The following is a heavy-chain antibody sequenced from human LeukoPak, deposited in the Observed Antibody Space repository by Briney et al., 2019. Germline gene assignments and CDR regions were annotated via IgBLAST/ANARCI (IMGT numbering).Heavy chain of an antibody. CDR1: GFTFSSYS. V-gene: IGHV3-21*01. D-gene: IGHD6-6*01. J-gene: IGHJ6*03. CDR2: ISSSSSYM. Sequence: GGSLRLSCAASGFTFSSYSMNWFRQAPGKGLEWVSSISSSSSYMYYADSVKGRFTISRDNAKNSLYLQMNSLRAEDTAVYYCARDRPPTCYMDVWGKGTTVTVSS. CDR3: ARDRPPTCYMDV.